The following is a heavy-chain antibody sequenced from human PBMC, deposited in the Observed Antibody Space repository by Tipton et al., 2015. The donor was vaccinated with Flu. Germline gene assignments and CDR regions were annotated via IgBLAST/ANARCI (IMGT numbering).Heavy chain of an antibody. CDR3: AKDRPPFERWLQWECDY. CDR2: IRYDGSNE. J-gene: IGHJ4*02. V-gene: IGHV3-30*02. Sequence: SLRLSCAASGFLFSSYGIHWVRQAPGKGLEWVAFIRYDGSNEYYADSVKGRFTISRDNSKNTLYLQMSSLRPEDTAVYFCAKDRPPFERWLQWECDYWGQGALVTVSS. CDR1: GFLFSSYG. D-gene: IGHD5-24*01.